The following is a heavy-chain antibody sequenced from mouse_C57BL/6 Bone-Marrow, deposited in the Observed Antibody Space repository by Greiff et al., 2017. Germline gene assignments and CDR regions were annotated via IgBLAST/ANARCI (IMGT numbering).Heavy chain of an antibody. CDR2: IYPRSGNT. J-gene: IGHJ2*01. V-gene: IGHV1-81*01. D-gene: IGHD1-1*01. CDR1: GYTFTSYG. CDR3: ASFYYYGSSYDY. Sequence: VQLQQSGAELARPGASVKLSCKASGYTFTSYGISWVKQRTGQGLEWIGEIYPRSGNTYYNEKFKGKATLTADKSSSTAYLELRSLTSEDSAVYFCASFYYYGSSYDYWGQGTTLTVSS.